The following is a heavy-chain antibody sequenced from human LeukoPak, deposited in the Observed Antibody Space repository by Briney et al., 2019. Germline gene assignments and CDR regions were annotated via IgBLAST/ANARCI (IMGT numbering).Heavy chain of an antibody. CDR1: GYNFTNYW. D-gene: IGHD4-17*01. V-gene: IGHV5-51*01. J-gene: IGHJ4*02. Sequence: GESLKISCKGSGYNFTNYWIGWVRQMPGKGLEWMGVIYPGDSDTRYSPSFQGQVTISADKSISTAYLQWSSLKASDTAMYYCARGTTVTSVWEYFDYWGQGTLVTVSS. CDR2: IYPGDSDT. CDR3: ARGTTVTSVWEYFDY.